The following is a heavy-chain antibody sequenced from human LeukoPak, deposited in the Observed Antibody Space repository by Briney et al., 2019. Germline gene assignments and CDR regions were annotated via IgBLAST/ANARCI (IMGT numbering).Heavy chain of an antibody. CDR2: ISYDGSNK. CDR1: GFTLSSYA. D-gene: IGHD3-10*01. Sequence: GGSLRLSYVASGFTLSSYAMHWARQAPGKGLEWEAVISYDGSNKYYADSVRGRFTISRDNSKNTLYLQMNSLRVEDTAVYYCARDRQYYGSGNLDVWGQGTTVTVSS. V-gene: IGHV3-30-3*01. J-gene: IGHJ6*02. CDR3: ARDRQYYGSGNLDV.